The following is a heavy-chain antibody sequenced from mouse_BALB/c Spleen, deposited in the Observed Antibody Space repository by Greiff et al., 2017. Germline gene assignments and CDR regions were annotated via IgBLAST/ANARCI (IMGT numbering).Heavy chain of an antibody. Sequence: EVHLVESGGGLVKPGGSLKLSCAASGFTFSSYAMSWVRQSPEKRLEWVAEISSGGSYTYYPDTVTGRFTISRDNAKNTLYLEMSSLRSEDTAMYYCERSTIGTNWYYAMDYGGQGTSVTVSS. D-gene: IGHD2-14*01. CDR2: ISSGGSYT. CDR3: ERSTIGTNWYYAMDY. CDR1: GFTFSSYA. J-gene: IGHJ4*01. V-gene: IGHV5-9-4*01.